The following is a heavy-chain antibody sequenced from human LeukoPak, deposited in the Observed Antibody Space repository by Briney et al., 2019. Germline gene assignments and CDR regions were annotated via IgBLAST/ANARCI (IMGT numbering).Heavy chain of an antibody. D-gene: IGHD6-19*01. V-gene: IGHV1-46*03. Sequence: ASVKVSCKASGYTFTSYYMHWVRQAPGQGLEWMGIINPSGGSTSYAQKFQGRVTMTRDTSTSTVYMELSSLRSEDTAVYYCARDARGIAVAGTVLRISYYYMDVWGKGTTVTVSS. CDR2: INPSGGST. CDR3: ARDARGIAVAGTVLRISYYYMDV. J-gene: IGHJ6*03. CDR1: GYTFTSYY.